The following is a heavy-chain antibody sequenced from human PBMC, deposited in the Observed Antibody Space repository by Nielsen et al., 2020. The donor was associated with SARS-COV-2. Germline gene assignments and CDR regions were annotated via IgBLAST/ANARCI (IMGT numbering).Heavy chain of an antibody. D-gene: IGHD3-10*01. CDR1: GYTFTSYY. Sequence: ASVKVSCKASGYTFTSYYMHWVRQAPGQGLEWMGIINPSGGSTSYAQKFQGRVTITRDTSASTAYMELSSLRSEDTAVYYCASLPYGSGSMAFDIWGQGTMVTVSS. CDR3: ASLPYGSGSMAFDI. CDR2: INPSGGST. V-gene: IGHV1-46*01. J-gene: IGHJ3*02.